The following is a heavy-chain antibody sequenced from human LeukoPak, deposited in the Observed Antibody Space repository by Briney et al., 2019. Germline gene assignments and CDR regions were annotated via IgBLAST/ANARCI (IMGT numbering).Heavy chain of an antibody. J-gene: IGHJ5*02. Sequence: ASVTVSCKASGYTFTGYYMHWVRQAPGQGLEWMGWINPNSGGTNYAQKFQGRVTMTRDTSISTAYMELSRLRSDDTAVYYCAIQQRDYYGSGSLLDWFDPWGQGTLVTVSS. V-gene: IGHV1-2*02. D-gene: IGHD3-10*01. CDR3: AIQQRDYYGSGSLLDWFDP. CDR1: GYTFTGYY. CDR2: INPNSGGT.